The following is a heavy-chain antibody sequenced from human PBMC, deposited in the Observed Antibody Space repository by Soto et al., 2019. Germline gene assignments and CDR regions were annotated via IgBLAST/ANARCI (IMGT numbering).Heavy chain of an antibody. D-gene: IGHD3-3*01. CDR3: AREDWSAYHQDF. CDR2: ISFNGDEK. Sequence: GGSLRLSCAASGFTFRRYAMHWGRQAPGKGLEWVAVISFNGDEKYYADSVKGRFSISRDNSKDTLSLQMNSLRIDDTALYFFAREDWSAYHQDFWGQGALVTVSS. CDR1: GFTFRRYA. J-gene: IGHJ4*02. V-gene: IGHV3-30*03.